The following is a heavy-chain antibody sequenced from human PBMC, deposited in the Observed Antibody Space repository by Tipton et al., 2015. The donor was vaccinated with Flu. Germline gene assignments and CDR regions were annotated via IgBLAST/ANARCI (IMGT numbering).Heavy chain of an antibody. J-gene: IGHJ4*02. Sequence: LRLSCTVSGGSISDYYWNWIRQPPGKGLEWIGYIYFSGSTEYNPSLRSRVTISLDTSKKHFSLNLSSVIAADTAMYYCARGSYGELLYFDYWGQGTLGIVSS. V-gene: IGHV4-59*01. CDR3: ARGSYGELLYFDY. CDR1: GGSISDYY. D-gene: IGHD1-26*01. CDR2: IYFSGST.